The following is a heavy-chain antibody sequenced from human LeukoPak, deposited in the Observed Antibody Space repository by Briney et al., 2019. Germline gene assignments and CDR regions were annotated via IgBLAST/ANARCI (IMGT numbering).Heavy chain of an antibody. CDR2: IKQDGSEK. J-gene: IGHJ4*02. V-gene: IGHV3-7*01. CDR3: ARAHTGYSSGWYGVGY. CDR1: GFTFSSYW. D-gene: IGHD6-19*01. Sequence: PGGSLRLSCAASGFTFSSYWMSWVRQAPGKGLEWVANIKQDGSEKYYVDSVKGRFSISRDNAKNSLYLQMNSLRAEDTAVYYCARAHTGYSSGWYGVGYWGQGTLVIVSS.